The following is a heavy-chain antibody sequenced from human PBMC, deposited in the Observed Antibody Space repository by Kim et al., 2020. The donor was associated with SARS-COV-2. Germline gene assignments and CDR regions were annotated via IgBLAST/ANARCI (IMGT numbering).Heavy chain of an antibody. D-gene: IGHD6-6*01. CDR3: ARGKYSSSSRWFDP. V-gene: IGHV4-59*09. Sequence: NPSLKSRVTISVDTSKNQFSLKLSSVTAADTAVYYCARGKYSSSSRWFDPWGQGTLVTVSS. J-gene: IGHJ5*02.